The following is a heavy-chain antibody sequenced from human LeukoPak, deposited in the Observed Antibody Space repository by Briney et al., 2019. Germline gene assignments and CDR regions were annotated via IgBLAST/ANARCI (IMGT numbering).Heavy chain of an antibody. D-gene: IGHD6-6*01. Sequence: SETLSLTCTVSGYFISNGYYWGWIRQAPGKGLEWIGSFYRSGSTYYNPSLKSQGSISVDTSKNQFSLNLSSVTAADTAVYYCARGGRSSSSLNFDFWGQGTLVTVSS. V-gene: IGHV4-38-2*02. CDR3: ARGGRSSSSLNFDF. J-gene: IGHJ4*02. CDR1: GYFISNGYY. CDR2: FYRSGST.